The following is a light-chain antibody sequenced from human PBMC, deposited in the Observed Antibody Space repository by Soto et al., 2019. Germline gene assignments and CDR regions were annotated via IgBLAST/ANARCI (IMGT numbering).Light chain of an antibody. J-gene: IGLJ1*01. CDR2: EVS. Sequence: QSVLTQPPSASGSPGQSVTISCTGTSSDVGGYHYVSWYQQHPGKAPKLMIYEVSKRPSGVPDRFSGSKSGNTASLTVSGLQAEDEADYYCSSYAGSNNFDVFGTGTKLTVL. CDR3: SSYAGSNNFDV. CDR1: SSDVGGYHY. V-gene: IGLV2-8*01.